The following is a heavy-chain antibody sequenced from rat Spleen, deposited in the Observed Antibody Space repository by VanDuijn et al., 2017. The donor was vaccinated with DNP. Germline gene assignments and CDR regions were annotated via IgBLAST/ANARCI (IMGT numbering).Heavy chain of an antibody. Sequence: EVQLQESGPGLVKPSQSLSLTCSVTGYSITGNYWGWIRKFPGNKMEYIGHISYSGSTSYNPSLKSRISITRDTSKNQFFLQLNSVTPEDTATYYCARWTRYFDYWGQGVMVTVSS. V-gene: IGHV3-1*01. CDR2: ISYSGST. D-gene: IGHD1-4*01. CDR3: ARWTRYFDY. J-gene: IGHJ2*01. CDR1: GYSITGNY.